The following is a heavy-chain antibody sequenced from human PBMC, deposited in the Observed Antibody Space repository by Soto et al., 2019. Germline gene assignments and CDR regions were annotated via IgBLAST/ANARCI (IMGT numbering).Heavy chain of an antibody. J-gene: IGHJ4*02. D-gene: IGHD3-22*01. CDR2: IKSKTDGGTT. V-gene: IGHV3-15*07. CDR1: GFTFSNAW. CDR3: TTGGLAGGYPYYFDY. Sequence: GGSLRLSCAASGFTFSNAWMNWVRQAPGKGLEWVGRIKSKTDGGTTDYAAPVKGRFTISRDDSKNTLYLQMNSLKTEDTAVYYCTTGGLAGGYPYYFDYWGQGTLVTVSS.